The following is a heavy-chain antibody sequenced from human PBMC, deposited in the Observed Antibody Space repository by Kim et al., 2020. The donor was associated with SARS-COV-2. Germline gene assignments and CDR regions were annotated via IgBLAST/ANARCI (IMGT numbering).Heavy chain of an antibody. Sequence: TLQGRVTMTTDTSTSTAYMELRSLRSDDTAVYYCARELGPKNYYYYGMDVWGQGTTVTVSS. D-gene: IGHD1-26*01. J-gene: IGHJ6*02. CDR3: ARELGPKNYYYYGMDV. V-gene: IGHV1-18*01.